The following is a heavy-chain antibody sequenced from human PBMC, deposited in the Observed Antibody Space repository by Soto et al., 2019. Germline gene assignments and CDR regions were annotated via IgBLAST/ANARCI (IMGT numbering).Heavy chain of an antibody. V-gene: IGHV1-46*03. CDR3: ARAFYSSSARGDAFDI. CDR1: GYTFTSYY. D-gene: IGHD6-13*01. CDR2: INPSGGST. J-gene: IGHJ3*02. Sequence: QVQLVQSGAEVKKPGASVKVSCKASGYTFTSYYMHWVRQAPGQGLELMGIINPSGGSTSYAQKFQGRVTMTRDTSTSTVYMELSSLRSEDTAVYYCARAFYSSSARGDAFDIWGQGTMVTVSS.